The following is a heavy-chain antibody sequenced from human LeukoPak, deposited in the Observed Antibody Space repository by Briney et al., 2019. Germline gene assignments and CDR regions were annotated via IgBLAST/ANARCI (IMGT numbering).Heavy chain of an antibody. CDR3: ARVRSGSELERHGLRFDY. CDR2: MNPNSGNT. Sequence: GASVKVSCKASGYTFTSYDINWVRQAPGQGLEWMGWMNPNSGNTGYAQKFQGRVTMTRNTSISTAYMELSSLRSEDTAVYYCARVRSGSELERHGLRFDYWGQGTLVTVSS. V-gene: IGHV1-8*01. CDR1: GYTFTSYD. J-gene: IGHJ4*02. D-gene: IGHD1-1*01.